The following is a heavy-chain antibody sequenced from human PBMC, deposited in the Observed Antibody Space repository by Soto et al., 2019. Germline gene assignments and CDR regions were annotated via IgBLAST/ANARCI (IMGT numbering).Heavy chain of an antibody. Sequence: PGESLKISCKGSGYSFTSYWISWVRQMPGKGLEWMGRIDPSDSYTNYSPSFQGHVTISADKSISTAYLQWSSLKASDTAMYYCARQWSGYYRRASGAYGMDVWGQGTTVTVSS. V-gene: IGHV5-10-1*01. CDR3: ARQWSGYYRRASGAYGMDV. CDR1: GYSFTSYW. CDR2: IDPSDSYT. J-gene: IGHJ6*02. D-gene: IGHD3-3*01.